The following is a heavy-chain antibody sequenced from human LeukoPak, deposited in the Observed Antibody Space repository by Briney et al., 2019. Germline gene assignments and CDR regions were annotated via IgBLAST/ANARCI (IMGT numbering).Heavy chain of an antibody. Sequence: GASVKVSCKASGYTFTSYGISWVRQAPGQGLEWMGWISAYNGNTNYAQKFQGRVTMTRDTSISTAYMELSRLRSDDTAVYYCASSYYYDSSGYYGFDYWGQGTLVTVSS. V-gene: IGHV1-18*01. CDR1: GYTFTSYG. CDR2: ISAYNGNT. J-gene: IGHJ4*02. CDR3: ASSYYYDSSGYYGFDY. D-gene: IGHD3-22*01.